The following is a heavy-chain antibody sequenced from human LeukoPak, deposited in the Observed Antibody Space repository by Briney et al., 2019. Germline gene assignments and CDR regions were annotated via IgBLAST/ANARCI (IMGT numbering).Heavy chain of an antibody. CDR2: IYPGDSDT. CDR1: GYSFTSYW. CDR3: AREGSIFGVVSSFDI. D-gene: IGHD3-3*01. J-gene: IGHJ3*02. V-gene: IGHV5-51*01. Sequence: GESLKISCKGSGYSFTSYWIGWVRPMPGKGLEWMGIIYPGDSDTRYSPSFQGQVTISADKSISTAYLQWSSLKASDTATYYCAREGSIFGVVSSFDIWGQGTMVTVSS.